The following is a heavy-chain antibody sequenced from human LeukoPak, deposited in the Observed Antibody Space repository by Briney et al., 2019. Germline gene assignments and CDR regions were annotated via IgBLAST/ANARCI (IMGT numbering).Heavy chain of an antibody. J-gene: IGHJ4*02. Sequence: GGSLRFSCAASGFTFSNNWMSWVRQAPGKGLEWAANINQDGYEKYYVDSVKGRFTISRDNAKNSLYLQMNSLRADDTAIYYCARDKIVGPTTLDHWGQGTLVTVSS. CDR1: GFTFSNNW. D-gene: IGHD1-26*01. CDR2: INQDGYEK. CDR3: ARDKIVGPTTLDH. V-gene: IGHV3-7*01.